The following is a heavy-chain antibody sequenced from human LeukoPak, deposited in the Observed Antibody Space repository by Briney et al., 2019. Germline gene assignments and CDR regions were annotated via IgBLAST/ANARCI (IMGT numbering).Heavy chain of an antibody. CDR1: GFTFSSYS. CDR3: ARANGMDV. CDR2: ISSSSSTI. J-gene: IGHJ6*02. V-gene: IGHV3-48*02. Sequence: GGSLRLSCTASGFTFSSYSMNWVRQAPGEGLEWVSYISSSSSTIYYADSVKGRFTISRDNAKNSLYLQMSSLRDEDTAVYYRARANGMDVWGQGTTVTVSS.